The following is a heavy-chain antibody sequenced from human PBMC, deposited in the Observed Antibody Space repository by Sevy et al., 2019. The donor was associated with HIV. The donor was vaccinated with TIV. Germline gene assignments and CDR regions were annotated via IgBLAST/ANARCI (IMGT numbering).Heavy chain of an antibody. CDR2: ISTIGTYK. V-gene: IGHV3-21*01. J-gene: IGHJ4*02. CDR3: ASNIVPDGMAY. Sequence: GGSLRLSCAASGFGFSDYTMIWVRQAPGKGLEWVSSISTIGTYKNYAASVKGRFTISRDNAKHSVYLQMNSLRTEDTAVYYCASNIVPDGMAYWGQGALVTVSS. CDR1: GFGFSDYT. D-gene: IGHD2-21*01.